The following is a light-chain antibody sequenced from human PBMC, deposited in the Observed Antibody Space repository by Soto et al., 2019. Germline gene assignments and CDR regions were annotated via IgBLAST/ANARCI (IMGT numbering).Light chain of an antibody. Sequence: DIQMTPSPSSLSASVGDRVTITCRASQSISSYLNWYQQKPGKAPKLLIYAASSLQSGVPSRFSGSGSGTEFTLTISSLQPEDFATYYCQQSYSTLTFGPGTIVDIK. CDR1: QSISSY. J-gene: IGKJ3*01. CDR3: QQSYSTLT. CDR2: AAS. V-gene: IGKV1-39*01.